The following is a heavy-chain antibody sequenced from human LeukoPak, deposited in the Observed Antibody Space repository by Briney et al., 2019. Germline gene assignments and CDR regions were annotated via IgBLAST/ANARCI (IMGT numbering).Heavy chain of an antibody. V-gene: IGHV3-74*01. CDR1: GFTFSSYW. CDR2: INSDGSST. CDR3: ARDGILGSHDC. J-gene: IGHJ4*02. D-gene: IGHD3-3*02. Sequence: PGGSLRLSCAASGFTFSSYWMHWVRHAPGKGLVWVSRINSDGSSTSYADSVKGRFTISRDNAKNTLSLQMNSLRAEDTAMYYCARDGILGSHDCWGQGTLVTVSS.